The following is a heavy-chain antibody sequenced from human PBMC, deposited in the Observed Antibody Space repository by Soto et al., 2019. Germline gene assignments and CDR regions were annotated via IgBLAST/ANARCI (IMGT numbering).Heavy chain of an antibody. Sequence: EVQLESGGALVQPGGSLRLSCAASGFTFKTYNMNWVRQAPGKGLEWVSYIGTSGTPVYYADSVKGRFTISRDNAKNSLFLQMHSLRDEDTALYFCARDPSPDSSGWYYFDYWGQGTLVTVSS. V-gene: IGHV3-48*02. D-gene: IGHD6-19*01. J-gene: IGHJ4*02. CDR1: GFTFKTYN. CDR3: ARDPSPDSSGWYYFDY. CDR2: IGTSGTPV.